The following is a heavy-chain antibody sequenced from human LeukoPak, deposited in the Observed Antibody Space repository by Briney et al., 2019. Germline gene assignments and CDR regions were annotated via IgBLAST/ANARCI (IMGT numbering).Heavy chain of an antibody. CDR1: GFSFRSYG. J-gene: IGHJ5*02. CDR2: IRYEGSSK. D-gene: IGHD3-10*01. V-gene: IGHV3-30*02. CDR3: AKDLLRDRWFGES. Sequence: PGGSLRLSCAASGFSFRSYGTHWVRQAPDKGLEWVAFIRYEGSSKYYADSVKGRFTISRDNSKNTLYLQMDSLRPEDTAVYYCAKDLLRDRWFGESWGQGTLVTVSS.